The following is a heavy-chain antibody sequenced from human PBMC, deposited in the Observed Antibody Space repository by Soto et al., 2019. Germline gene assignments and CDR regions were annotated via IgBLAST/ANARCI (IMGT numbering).Heavy chain of an antibody. V-gene: IGHV5-51*01. D-gene: IGHD3-3*01. CDR1: GYSFTSYC. Sequence: PGESLXISCKGSGYSFTSYCIGWVRQMPGKGLEWMGIIYPGDSDTRYSPSSQGQVTIPADKSISTAYLQWSSLKASGTAMYYCVSGRITIFGVVIGYSGYWGEGTLVTVCS. CDR3: VSGRITIFGVVIGYSGY. CDR2: IYPGDSDT. J-gene: IGHJ4*02.